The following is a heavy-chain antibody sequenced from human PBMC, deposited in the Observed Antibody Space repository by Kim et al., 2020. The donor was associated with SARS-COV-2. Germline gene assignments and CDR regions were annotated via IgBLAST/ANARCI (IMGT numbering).Heavy chain of an antibody. Sequence: GGSLRLSCAASGFTFSSYSMNWVRQAPGKGLEWVASISGSGNYIYYADSVKGRFTISRDNAKKSLFVQMNSLRADDTGVYYCARLEGLYGMDVWGQGTTVTVS. V-gene: IGHV3-21*01. CDR1: GFTFSSYS. J-gene: IGHJ6*02. CDR3: ARLEGLYGMDV. CDR2: ISGSGNYI.